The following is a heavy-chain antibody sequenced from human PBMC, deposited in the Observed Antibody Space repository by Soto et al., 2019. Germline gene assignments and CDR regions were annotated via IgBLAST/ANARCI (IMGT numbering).Heavy chain of an antibody. V-gene: IGHV3-48*01. D-gene: IGHD3-3*02. Sequence: GKGLAWVSYNGIGSSTTYYADSVKGRFTISRDNAKNSVYLQMNSLRAEDTAVYYCASDHFFFQAEDGIRDTVPVSAFLLNRSSDL. CDR2: NGIGSSTT. J-gene: IGHJ2*01. CDR3: ASDHFFFQAEDGIRDTVPVSAFLLNRSSDL.